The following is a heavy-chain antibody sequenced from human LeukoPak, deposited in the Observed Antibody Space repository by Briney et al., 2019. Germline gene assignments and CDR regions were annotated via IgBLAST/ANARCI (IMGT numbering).Heavy chain of an antibody. Sequence: VASVKVSCKASGYTFTSYDINWVRQATGQGLEWMGWMNPNSGNTGYAQKFQGRVTTTRNTSISTAYLELSSLRSEDTAVYYCARVITPPSSYVWYYYYYYYMDVWGKGTTVTISS. V-gene: IGHV1-8*01. CDR2: MNPNSGNT. J-gene: IGHJ6*03. CDR3: ARVITPPSSYVWYYYYYYYMDV. D-gene: IGHD3-16*01. CDR1: GYTFTSYD.